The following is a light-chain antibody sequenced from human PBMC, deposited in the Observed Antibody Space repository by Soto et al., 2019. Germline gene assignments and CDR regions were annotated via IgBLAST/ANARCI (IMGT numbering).Light chain of an antibody. CDR3: SSYTSNSTVV. V-gene: IGLV2-14*01. Sequence: QSVLTQPASVSGSPGQSITISCTGTSSDVGGYNYVSWYQQHPGKAPKLMIYDVSNRPSGVSNRFSGSKSGNTASLTISGLQAEGEADYYCSSYTSNSTVVFGGGTKLTVL. CDR1: SSDVGGYNY. CDR2: DVS. J-gene: IGLJ2*01.